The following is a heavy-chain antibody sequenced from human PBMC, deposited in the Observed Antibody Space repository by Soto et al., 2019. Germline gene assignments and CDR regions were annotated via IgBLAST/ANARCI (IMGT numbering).Heavy chain of an antibody. CDR3: ARNVDTARAYYFDF. V-gene: IGHV4-59*01. D-gene: IGHD5-18*01. Sequence: PSETLSLTCTVSGGSISSYYWSWIRQPPGKGLEWIGYIYYSGSTNYNPSLKSRVTIPVDTSKNQFSLKLSSVTAADTAVYYCARNVDTARAYYFDFWGQGTLVTVSS. CDR1: GGSISSYY. J-gene: IGHJ4*02. CDR2: IYYSGST.